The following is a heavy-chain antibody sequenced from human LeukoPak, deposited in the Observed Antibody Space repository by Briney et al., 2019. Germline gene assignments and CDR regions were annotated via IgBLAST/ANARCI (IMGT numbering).Heavy chain of an antibody. Sequence: PSETLSLTCTVSGYSISSGYYWGWIQQPPGKGLEWIGSIYHSGRTFYNPSLKSRVTISVDTSKNQFSLKMNSVTAADTAVYYCARERGSADTGFYYYYYMDVWGKGTTVTVSS. CDR2: IYHSGRT. CDR3: ARERGSADTGFYYYYYMDV. CDR1: GYSISSGYY. V-gene: IGHV4-38-2*02. J-gene: IGHJ6*03. D-gene: IGHD6-13*01.